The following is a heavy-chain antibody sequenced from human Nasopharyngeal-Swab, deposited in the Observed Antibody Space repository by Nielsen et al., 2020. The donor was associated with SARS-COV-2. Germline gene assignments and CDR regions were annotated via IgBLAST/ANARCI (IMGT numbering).Heavy chain of an antibody. V-gene: IGHV4-39*01. CDR1: GGSISSSSYY. J-gene: IGHJ4*02. CDR2: IYYSGST. CDR3: SGLEGITVAGTLIDY. D-gene: IGHD6-19*01. Sequence: SETLSLTCTVSGGSISSSSYYWGWIRQPPGKGLEWIGSIYYSGSTYYNPSLKSRVTISVDTSKNQFSLKLSSVTAADTAVYYCSGLEGITVAGTLIDYWGQGTLVTVSS.